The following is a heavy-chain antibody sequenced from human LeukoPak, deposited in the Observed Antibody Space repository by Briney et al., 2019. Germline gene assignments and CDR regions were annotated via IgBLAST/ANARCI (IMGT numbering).Heavy chain of an antibody. CDR3: ARVVNGYVDY. D-gene: IGHD2-8*01. CDR1: GFTFSNIN. V-gene: IGHV3-21*06. CDR2: ISASSNYI. J-gene: IGHJ4*02. Sequence: MSGGSLRLSCAASGFTFSNINMNWVRQAPGKGLKWVSFISASSNYIYYADSVKGRFTISRDNAQNSLYLQMNSLRAEDTAVYFCARVVNGYVDYWGQGTLVTVSS.